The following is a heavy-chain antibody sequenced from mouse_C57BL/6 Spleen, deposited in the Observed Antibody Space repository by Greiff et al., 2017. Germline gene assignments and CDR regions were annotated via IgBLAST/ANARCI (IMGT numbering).Heavy chain of an antibody. CDR1: GFTFSDYG. J-gene: IGHJ1*03. CDR3: ARGARGYFDV. CDR2: ISSGSSTI. V-gene: IGHV5-17*01. Sequence: EVKLEESGGGLVKPGGSLKLSCAASGFTFSDYGMHWVRPAPEKGLEWVAYISSGSSTIYYADTVQGRFTISRDNAKNTLFLQMTRLRSEDTAMYYCARGARGYFDVWGTGTTVTVSS.